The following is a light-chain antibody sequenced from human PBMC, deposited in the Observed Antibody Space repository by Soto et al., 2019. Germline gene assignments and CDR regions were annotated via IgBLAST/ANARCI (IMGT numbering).Light chain of an antibody. CDR1: QGISSW. V-gene: IGKV1-5*03. Sequence: MTQSPATLSVSPGEGATLSCRASQGISSWLAWYQQKPGKAPKLLIYKASSLESGVPSRFSGSGSGTEFTLTISSLQPDDFATYYCQHYDSWPWTFGQGTKVDIK. CDR2: KAS. CDR3: QHYDSWPWT. J-gene: IGKJ1*01.